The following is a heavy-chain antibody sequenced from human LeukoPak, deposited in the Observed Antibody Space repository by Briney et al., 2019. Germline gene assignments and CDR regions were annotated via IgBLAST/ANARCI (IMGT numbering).Heavy chain of an antibody. D-gene: IGHD3-22*01. V-gene: IGHV1-69*04. CDR3: ASPASSGYYYGGDY. CDR1: GGTFSSYA. J-gene: IGHJ4*02. CDR2: IIPILGIA. Sequence: SVKVSCTASGGTFSSYAISWVRQAPGQGLEWMGRIIPILGIANYAQKFQGRATITADKSTSTAYMELSSLRSEDTAVYYCASPASSGYYYGGDYWGQGTLVTVSS.